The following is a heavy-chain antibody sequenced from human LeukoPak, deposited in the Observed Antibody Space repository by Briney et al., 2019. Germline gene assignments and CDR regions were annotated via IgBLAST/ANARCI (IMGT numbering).Heavy chain of an antibody. CDR3: ARTLVGKQDAFDI. V-gene: IGHV7-4-1*02. Sequence: ASVKVSCKASGYTFTSYAMNWVRQAPGQGLEWMGWINTNTGNPTYAQGFTGRFVFFLDTSVSTAYLQISSLKAGDTAVYYCARTLVGKQDAFDIWGQGTMVTVSS. CDR1: GYTFTSYA. CDR2: INTNTGNP. D-gene: IGHD2-15*01. J-gene: IGHJ3*02.